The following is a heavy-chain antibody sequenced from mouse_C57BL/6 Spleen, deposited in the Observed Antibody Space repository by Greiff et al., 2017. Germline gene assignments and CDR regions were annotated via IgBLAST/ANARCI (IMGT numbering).Heavy chain of an antibody. J-gene: IGHJ4*01. V-gene: IGHV1-22*01. CDR1: GYTFTDYN. CDR2: INPNNGGT. D-gene: IGHD1-1*01. Sequence: VQLKESGPELVKPGASVKMSCKASGYTFTDYNMHWVNQSHGKSLEWIGYINPNNGGTSYNQKFKGKATLTVNKTSSTAYMELRSLTSEDSAVYYCARWGGSSYDAMDYWGQGTSVTVSS. CDR3: ARWGGSSYDAMDY.